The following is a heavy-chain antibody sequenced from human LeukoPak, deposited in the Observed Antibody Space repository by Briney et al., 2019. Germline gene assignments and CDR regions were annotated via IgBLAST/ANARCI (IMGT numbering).Heavy chain of an antibody. J-gene: IGHJ4*02. Sequence: PGGSLRLSCAASGFTFSSYGMHWVRQAPGKGLEWVAFIRYDGSNKYYADSVKGQFTISRDNSKNTLYLQMNSLRAEDTAVYYCAKTNSSGWYQFDYWGQGTLVTVSS. D-gene: IGHD6-19*01. V-gene: IGHV3-30*02. CDR3: AKTNSSGWYQFDY. CDR2: IRYDGSNK. CDR1: GFTFSSYG.